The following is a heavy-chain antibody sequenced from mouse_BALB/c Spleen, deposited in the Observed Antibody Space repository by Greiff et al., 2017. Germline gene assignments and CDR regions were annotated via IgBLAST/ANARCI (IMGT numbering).Heavy chain of an antibody. V-gene: IGHV5-9-3*01. CDR1: GFTFSSYA. J-gene: IGHJ3*01. CDR3: ASYRSWFAY. Sequence: EVQVVESGGGLVKPGGSLKLSCAASGFTFSSYAMSWVRQTPEKRLEWVATISSGGSYTYYPDSVKGRFTISRDNAKNTLYLQMSSLRSEDTAMYYCASYRSWFAYWGQGTLVTVSA. CDR2: ISSGGSYT. D-gene: IGHD2-14*01.